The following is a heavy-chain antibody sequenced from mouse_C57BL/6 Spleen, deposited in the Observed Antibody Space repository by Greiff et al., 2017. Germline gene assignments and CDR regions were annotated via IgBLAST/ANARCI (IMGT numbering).Heavy chain of an antibody. V-gene: IGHV5-6*01. CDR2: ISSGGSYT. D-gene: IGHD2-5*01. J-gene: IGHJ1*03. CDR1: GFTFSSYG. Sequence: EVHLVESGGDLVKPGGSLKLSCAASGFTFSSYGMSWVRQTPDKRLEWVATISSGGSYTYYPDSVKGRFTISRDNAKNTLYLQMSSLKSEDTAMYYCAREYYSNSWYFDVWGTGTTVTVSS. CDR3: AREYYSNSWYFDV.